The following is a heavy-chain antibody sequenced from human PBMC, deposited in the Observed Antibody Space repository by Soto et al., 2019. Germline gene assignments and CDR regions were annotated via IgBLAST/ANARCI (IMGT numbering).Heavy chain of an antibody. CDR3: TTDDPINKN. V-gene: IGHV3-15*01. CDR2: IKSKTDGGTT. CDR1: GFTFSNAC. Sequence: PGGSLRLSCAVSGFTFSNACMSWVRQAPGKGLEWVGRIKSKTDGGTTDYAAPVKGRFTISRDDSKNTLYLQMNSLETEYSAVYYCTTDDPINKNWGQGTLVTVSS. J-gene: IGHJ4*01.